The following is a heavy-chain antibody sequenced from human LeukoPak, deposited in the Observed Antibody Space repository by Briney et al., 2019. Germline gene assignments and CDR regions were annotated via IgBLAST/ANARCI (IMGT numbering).Heavy chain of an antibody. CDR1: GYTFTSYA. CDR3: ARGPRYFDL. V-gene: IGHV1-3*01. Sequence: ASVKVSCKASGYTFTSYAMHWVRQAPGQRLEWMGWINAGNANTKYSQKFQGRVTITRATSASTAYMELSSLRSEDTAVYYCARGPRYFDLWGRGTLVTVPS. CDR2: INAGNANT. J-gene: IGHJ2*01.